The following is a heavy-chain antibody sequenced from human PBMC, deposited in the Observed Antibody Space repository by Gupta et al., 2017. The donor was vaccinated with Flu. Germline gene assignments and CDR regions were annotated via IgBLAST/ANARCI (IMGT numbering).Heavy chain of an antibody. D-gene: IGHD2-2*01. CDR1: GFTFSSYW. CDR2: IKQDGSEK. Sequence: EVQLVESGGGLVQPGGSLRLSCAASGFTFSSYWMSWVRQAPGKGLEWVANIKQDGSEKYYVDSVKGRFTISRDNAKNSLYLQMNSLRAEDTAVYYCARNLYCSSTSCYPRPNWFDPWGQGTLVTVSS. V-gene: IGHV3-7*04. J-gene: IGHJ5*02. CDR3: ARNLYCSSTSCYPRPNWFDP.